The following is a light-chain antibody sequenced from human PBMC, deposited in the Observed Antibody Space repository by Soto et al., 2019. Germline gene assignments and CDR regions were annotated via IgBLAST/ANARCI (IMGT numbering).Light chain of an antibody. CDR1: QSVSSNY. CDR2: GAS. CDR3: QQYGSSHPTT. J-gene: IGKJ1*01. Sequence: EIVLTQSPGTLSLSPGERATLSCRASQSVSSNYLAWYQQKPGQSPRLLIYGASSRATGIPDRFSGSGSGTNFTLTISRLEPEDFAVYYCQQYGSSHPTTFGQGTKVEIK. V-gene: IGKV3-20*01.